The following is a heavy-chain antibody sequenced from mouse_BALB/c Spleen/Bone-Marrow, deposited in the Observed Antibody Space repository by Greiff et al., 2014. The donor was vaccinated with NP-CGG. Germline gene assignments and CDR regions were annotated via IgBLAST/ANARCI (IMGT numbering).Heavy chain of an antibody. D-gene: IGHD1-1*01. CDR2: IDPANGNT. CDR1: GFNIKDTY. CDR3: ASYYYGSSLFAY. V-gene: IGHV14-3*02. J-gene: IGHJ3*01. Sequence: VQLQQPGAELVKPGASVKLSCTASGFNIKDTYMHWVKQRPEQGLEWIGRIDPANGNTKYDPKFQGKATITADTSSNTAYLQLSSLTSEDTAVYYCASYYYGSSLFAYWGHGTLVTVSA.